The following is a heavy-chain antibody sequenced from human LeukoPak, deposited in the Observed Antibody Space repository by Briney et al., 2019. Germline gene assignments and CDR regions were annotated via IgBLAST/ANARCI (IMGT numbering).Heavy chain of an antibody. CDR2: IIPIFGTA. J-gene: IGHJ3*02. Sequence: GASVKVSCKASGGTFSSYAVSWVRQAPGQGLEWMGGIIPIFGTANYAQKFQGRVTITTDESTSTAYMELNSLRAEDTAVYYCAKDAPRGYYDSSGYLDAFDIWGQGTMVTVSS. CDR1: GGTFSSYA. D-gene: IGHD3-22*01. V-gene: IGHV1-69*05. CDR3: AKDAPRGYYDSSGYLDAFDI.